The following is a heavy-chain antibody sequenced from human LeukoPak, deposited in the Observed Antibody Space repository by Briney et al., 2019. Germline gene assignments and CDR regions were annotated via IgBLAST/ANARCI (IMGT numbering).Heavy chain of an antibody. V-gene: IGHV1-18*01. Sequence: ASVTVSCKASGYTFTSYGFSWMRQAPGQGLEWMGWISAYNGNTNFAQKLQGRVTMTTDTSTSTAYMELRSLRSDDTAVYYCARGMTTVTTLLDYWGQGTLVTVSS. CDR1: GYTFTSYG. D-gene: IGHD4-17*01. J-gene: IGHJ4*02. CDR2: ISAYNGNT. CDR3: ARGMTTVTTLLDY.